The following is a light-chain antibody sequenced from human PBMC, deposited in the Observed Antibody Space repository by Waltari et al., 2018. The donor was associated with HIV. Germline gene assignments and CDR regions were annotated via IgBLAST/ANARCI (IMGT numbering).Light chain of an antibody. V-gene: IGLV2-8*01. CDR1: SSDVGGYNY. CDR2: EVS. J-gene: IGLJ2*01. CDR3: SSYAGSKNLV. Sequence: QSALTQPPSASGSPGQSVTISCTGTSSDVGGYNYVSWYQQHPGNAPKLMIYEVSKRPSGVPDRCSGSKAGNTASLTVSGLQAEDEAEYYCSSYAGSKNLVFGGGTKLTVL.